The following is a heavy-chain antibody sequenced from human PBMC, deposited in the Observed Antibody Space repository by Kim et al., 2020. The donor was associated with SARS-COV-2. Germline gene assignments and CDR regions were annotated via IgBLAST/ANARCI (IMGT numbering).Heavy chain of an antibody. D-gene: IGHD6-6*01. CDR3: ATNPSSSSVHYYYYGMDV. CDR1: GFTFSSYA. V-gene: IGHV3-23*01. J-gene: IGHJ6*02. Sequence: GGSLRLSCAASGFTFSSYAMSWVRQAPGKGLEWVSAISGSGGSTYYADSVKGRFTISRDNSKNTLYLQMNSLRAEDTAVYYCATNPSSSSVHYYYYGMDVWGQGTTVTVSS. CDR2: ISGSGGST.